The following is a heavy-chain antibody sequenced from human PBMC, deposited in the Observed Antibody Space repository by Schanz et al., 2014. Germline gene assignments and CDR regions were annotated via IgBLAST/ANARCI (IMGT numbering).Heavy chain of an antibody. CDR3: ARDLVSYHDFWSGQETGDRAFDL. V-gene: IGHV3-30*03. Sequence: QVQLVESGGGVVQPGRSLRLSCAASGFTFSNYGLVWVRQAPGKGLEWLAVISYDGSDKFHADSVKGRFTISRDNSKNTLYLQMNSLRVEDTAMYYCARDLVSYHDFWSGQETGDRAFDLWGQGTMVTVSP. CDR1: GFTFSNYG. D-gene: IGHD3-3*01. CDR2: ISYDGSDK. J-gene: IGHJ3*01.